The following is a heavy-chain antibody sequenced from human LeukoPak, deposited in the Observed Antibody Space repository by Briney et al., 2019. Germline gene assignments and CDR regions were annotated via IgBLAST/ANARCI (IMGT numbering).Heavy chain of an antibody. Sequence: GSLRLSCAASGFTFSSYAMSWVRQAPGKGLEWVSAISGSGGSTYYADSVKGRFTISRDNSKNTLYLQMNSLRAEDTAVYYCAKGPRNWGSPRRFDYWGQGTLVTVSS. CDR2: ISGSGGST. V-gene: IGHV3-23*01. CDR1: GFTFSSYA. D-gene: IGHD7-27*01. J-gene: IGHJ4*02. CDR3: AKGPRNWGSPRRFDY.